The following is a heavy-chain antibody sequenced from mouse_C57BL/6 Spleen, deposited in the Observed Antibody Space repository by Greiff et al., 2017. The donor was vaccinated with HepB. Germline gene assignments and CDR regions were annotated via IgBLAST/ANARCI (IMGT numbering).Heavy chain of an antibody. D-gene: IGHD2-4*01. CDR2: ISSGSSTI. J-gene: IGHJ3*01. V-gene: IGHV5-17*01. CDR1: GFTFSDYG. CDR3: ARPLYDYAWFAY. Sequence: EVKLMESGGGLVKPGGSLKLSCAASGFTFSDYGMHWVRQAPEKGLEWVAYISSGSSTIYYADTVKGRFTISRDNAKNTLFLQMTSLRSEDTAMYYCARPLYDYAWFAYWGQGTLVTVSA.